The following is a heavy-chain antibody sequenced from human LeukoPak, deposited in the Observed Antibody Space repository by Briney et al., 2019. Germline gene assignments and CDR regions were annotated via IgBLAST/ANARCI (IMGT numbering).Heavy chain of an antibody. J-gene: IGHJ6*04. V-gene: IGHV1-69*13. Sequence: GASVKVSCKASGGTFSSYAISWVRQAPGQGLEWMGGIIPIFGTANYEQKFQGRVTITADESTSTAYMELSSLRSEDTAVYYCARDTGIAAAGGSYYYYGMDVWGKGTTVTVSS. CDR1: GGTFSSYA. D-gene: IGHD6-13*01. CDR3: ARDTGIAAAGGSYYYYGMDV. CDR2: IIPIFGTA.